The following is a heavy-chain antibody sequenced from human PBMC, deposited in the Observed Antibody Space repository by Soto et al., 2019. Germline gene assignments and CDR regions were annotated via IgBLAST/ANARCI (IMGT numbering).Heavy chain of an antibody. Sequence: PSETLSLTCTVSGCSISSSSYYWGWIRQPPGKGLEWIGSIYYSGSTYYNPSLKSRVTISVDTSKNQFSLKLSSVTAADTAVYYCARHYRVFGVVIPQAFDYWGQGTLVTVSS. V-gene: IGHV4-39*01. CDR1: GCSISSSSYY. CDR3: ARHYRVFGVVIPQAFDY. D-gene: IGHD3-3*01. J-gene: IGHJ4*02. CDR2: IYYSGST.